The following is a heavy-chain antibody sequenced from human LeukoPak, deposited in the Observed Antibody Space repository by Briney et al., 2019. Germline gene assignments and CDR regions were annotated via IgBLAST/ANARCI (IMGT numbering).Heavy chain of an antibody. D-gene: IGHD3-16*01. CDR2: INHSGST. Sequence: SETLSLTCAVYGGSFSGYYWSWIRQPPGKGLEWIGEINHSGSTNYNPSLKSRVTISVDTSKNQFSLKLSSVTAADTAVYYCARGAGEPWGMDYWGQGTLVTVSS. J-gene: IGHJ4*02. V-gene: IGHV4-34*01. CDR1: GGSFSGYY. CDR3: ARGAGEPWGMDY.